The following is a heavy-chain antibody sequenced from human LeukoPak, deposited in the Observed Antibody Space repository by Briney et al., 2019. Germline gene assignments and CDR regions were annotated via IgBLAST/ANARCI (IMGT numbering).Heavy chain of an antibody. CDR3: AREGYNWNDAAFDY. J-gene: IGHJ4*02. CDR2: IKQDGSEK. CDR1: GFTFSSYW. D-gene: IGHD1-1*01. V-gene: IGHV3-7*01. Sequence: PGGSLRLSCAASGFTFSSYWMSWVRQAPGKGLEWVANIKQDGSEKYYVDSVKGRFIISRDNAKNSLHLQMNSLRAEDTAVYYCAREGYNWNDAAFDYWGQGTLVTVSS.